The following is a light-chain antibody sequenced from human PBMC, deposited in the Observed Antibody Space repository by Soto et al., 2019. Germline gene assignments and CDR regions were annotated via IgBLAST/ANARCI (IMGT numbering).Light chain of an antibody. V-gene: IGLV1-47*01. CDR2: RND. J-gene: IGLJ2*01. CDR1: TSNIGSNY. CDR3: AAWDDSLNVPL. Sequence: QSVLAQPPSASGTPGQRVTISCSGSTSNIGSNYVYWYQQLPGTAPKLLMLRNDQRPSGVPDRFSGSKSGASASLAISGLRSEDEADYFCAAWDDSLNVPLFGGGTQLTVL.